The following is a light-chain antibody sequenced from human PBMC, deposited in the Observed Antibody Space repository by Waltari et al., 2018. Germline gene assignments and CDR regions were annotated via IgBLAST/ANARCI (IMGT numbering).Light chain of an antibody. V-gene: IGKV1-33*01. J-gene: IGKJ4*01. CDR1: QDISNY. CDR2: DAS. CDR3: QQYDNLPLT. Sequence: DIQMTQSPSSLSASVGDRVTITCQASQDISNYLNWYQQKPGKAPKLLIYDASNLETGVPSRFSGNGSGTDFTFTISSLQPEDIATYYCQQYDNLPLTFGGWTKVEIK.